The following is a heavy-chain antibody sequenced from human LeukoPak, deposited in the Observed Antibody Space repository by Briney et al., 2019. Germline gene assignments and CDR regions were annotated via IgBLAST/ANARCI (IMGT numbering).Heavy chain of an antibody. CDR3: ARRIAAGPLLFDY. CDR2: IYYSGST. CDR1: GGSISSSSYY. Sequence: SETLSLTCTVSGGSISSSSYYWGWIRQPPGKGLEWIGSIYYSGSTYYNPSLKSRVTISVDTSKNQFSLKLSSVTAADTAVYYCARRIAAGPLLFDYWGQGTLVTVSS. V-gene: IGHV4-39*01. J-gene: IGHJ4*02. D-gene: IGHD6-25*01.